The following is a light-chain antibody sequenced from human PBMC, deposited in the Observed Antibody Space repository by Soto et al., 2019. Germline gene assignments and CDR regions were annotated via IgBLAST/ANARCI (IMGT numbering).Light chain of an antibody. J-gene: IGKJ2*01. Sequence: DLQMSQSPSSLSAAVGDRVTITCRASQSIARFLNWYQQKPGEVPKLLIFGASYLRSVVPSRFSGSGSGTHFALTITSLQPEDFATYFCQQSHIAPYTFGQGTNL. CDR2: GAS. CDR3: QQSHIAPYT. V-gene: IGKV1-39*01. CDR1: QSIARF.